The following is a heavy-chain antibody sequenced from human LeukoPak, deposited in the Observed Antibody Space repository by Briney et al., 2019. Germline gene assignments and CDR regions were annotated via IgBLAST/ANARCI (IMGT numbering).Heavy chain of an antibody. CDR1: GGSISSYY. V-gene: IGHV4-59*01. Sequence: SETLSLTCTVSGGSISSYYWSWIRQPPGKGLEWIGYIYYSGSTNYSPSLKNRVTISVDTSNNQFSLKLSSVTAADADVYYCARGLTNDFWSGYHGFYFDYWGQGTLVTVSS. J-gene: IGHJ4*02. D-gene: IGHD3-3*01. CDR2: IYYSGST. CDR3: ARGLTNDFWSGYHGFYFDY.